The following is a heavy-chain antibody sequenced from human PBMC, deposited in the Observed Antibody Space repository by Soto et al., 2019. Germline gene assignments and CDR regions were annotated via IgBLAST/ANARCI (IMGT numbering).Heavy chain of an antibody. CDR2: ISAYNGNT. CDR1: GCTFTSYG. J-gene: IGHJ5*02. D-gene: IGHD3-3*01. CDR3: AGAVGDPYNWFDP. V-gene: IGHV1-18*01. Sequence: SVKVSCKASGCTFTSYGISWVRQAPGQGLEWMGWISAYNGNTNYAQKLQGRVTITADESTSTAYMELSSLRSEDTPVYYCAGAVGDPYNWFDPWGQGTLVTVSS.